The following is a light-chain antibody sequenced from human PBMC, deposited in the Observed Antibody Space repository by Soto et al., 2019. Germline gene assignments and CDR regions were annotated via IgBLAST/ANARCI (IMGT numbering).Light chain of an antibody. V-gene: IGKV1-39*01. Sequence: DIQVTQSPSSLSASVGDRVTVSCRASQSIGTFLHWYQQKPGKAPRVLIYAASSLQSGVPSRFSGSGSGTDFTLTISSLQPEDVATYYCQQSYNTPITFGQGTRLEIK. CDR3: QQSYNTPIT. CDR1: QSIGTF. J-gene: IGKJ5*01. CDR2: AAS.